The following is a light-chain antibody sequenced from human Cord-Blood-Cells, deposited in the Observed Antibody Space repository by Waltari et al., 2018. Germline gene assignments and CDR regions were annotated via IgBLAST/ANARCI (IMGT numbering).Light chain of an antibody. V-gene: IGKV3D-15*01. CDR2: GAS. CDR1: QSVSSN. CDR3: QQYNNWPPLT. Sequence: EIVMTQSPATLSVSPWESATLSCRARQSVSSNLAWYQQKPGQAPRLLNYGASTRATGIPARFSGSGSGTEFTLTISSLQSEDFAVYYCQQYNNWPPLTFGGGTKVEIK. J-gene: IGKJ4*01.